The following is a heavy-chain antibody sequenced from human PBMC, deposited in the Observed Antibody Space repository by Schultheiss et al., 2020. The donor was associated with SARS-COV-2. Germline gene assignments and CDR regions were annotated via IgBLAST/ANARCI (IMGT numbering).Heavy chain of an antibody. CDR3: ATRALRFLEWLPLDY. V-gene: IGHV3-13*04. Sequence: GGSLRLSCAASGFTFSSYDMHWVRQATGKGLEWVSAIGTAGDTYYPGSVKGRFTISRENAKNSLYLQMNSLRAGDTAVYYCATRALRFLEWLPLDYWGQGTLVTVSS. CDR2: IGTAGDT. CDR1: GFTFSSYD. D-gene: IGHD3-3*01. J-gene: IGHJ4*02.